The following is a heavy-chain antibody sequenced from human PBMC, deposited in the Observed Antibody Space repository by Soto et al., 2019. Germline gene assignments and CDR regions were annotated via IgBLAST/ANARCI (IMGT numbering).Heavy chain of an antibody. CDR3: AKGGYGDYVAY. CDR1: GFTFSIYA. J-gene: IGHJ4*02. Sequence: PGGSLRLFCAASGFTFSIYAMSWVRQAPGKGLEWVSVISGSDGSTLYADSVKGRFTIPRDNSKNRLYLQMNSLRAEDTAVYYCAKGGYGDYVAYWGQGTLVTVSS. D-gene: IGHD5-12*01. CDR2: ISGSDGST. V-gene: IGHV3-23*01.